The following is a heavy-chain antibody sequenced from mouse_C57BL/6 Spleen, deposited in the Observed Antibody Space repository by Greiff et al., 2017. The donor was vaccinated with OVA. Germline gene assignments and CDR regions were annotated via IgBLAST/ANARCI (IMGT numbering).Heavy chain of an antibody. CDR1: GFTFSDYG. V-gene: IGHV5-17*01. D-gene: IGHD2-1*01. J-gene: IGHJ4*01. CDR3: ARRDYGNYGYYAMDY. CDR2: ISSGSSTI. Sequence: EVNLVESGGGLVKPGGSLKLSCAASGFTFSDYGMHWVRQAPEKGLEWVAYISSGSSTIYYADTVKGRFTISRDNAKNTLFLQMTSLRSEDTAMYYCARRDYGNYGYYAMDYWGQGTSVTVSS.